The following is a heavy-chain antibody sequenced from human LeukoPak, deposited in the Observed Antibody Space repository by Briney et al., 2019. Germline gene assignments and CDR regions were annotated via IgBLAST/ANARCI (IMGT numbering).Heavy chain of an antibody. Sequence: GGSLRLSCAASGFTFSSYGMHWVRQAPGKGLEWVAVIWYGGSNKYYADSVKGRFTISRDNSKNTLYLQMNSLRAEDTAVYYCAKGDKYSSSSGIDYWGQGTLVTVSS. V-gene: IGHV3-30*02. J-gene: IGHJ4*02. D-gene: IGHD6-6*01. CDR3: AKGDKYSSSSGIDY. CDR2: IWYGGSNK. CDR1: GFTFSSYG.